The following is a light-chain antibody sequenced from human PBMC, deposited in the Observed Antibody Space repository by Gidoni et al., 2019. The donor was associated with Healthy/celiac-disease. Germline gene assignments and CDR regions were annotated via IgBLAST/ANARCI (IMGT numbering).Light chain of an antibody. CDR2: SNT. CDR1: SSNIGSNT. V-gene: IGLV1-44*01. Sequence: QPVLTQRPSPSGTSRQRVTISCSGSSSNIGSNTVNWYQQLPGTAPKLLIYSNTQRPSGVPYRFSGSKSDTSASLAISGVQSEDDADYYCAAWDDGLNGRVFGGGTKLTVL. CDR3: AAWDDGLNGRV. J-gene: IGLJ3*02.